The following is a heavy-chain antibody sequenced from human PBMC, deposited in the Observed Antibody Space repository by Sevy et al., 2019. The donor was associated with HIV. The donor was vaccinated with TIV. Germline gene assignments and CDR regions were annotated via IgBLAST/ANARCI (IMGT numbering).Heavy chain of an antibody. CDR2: LKSDVYGGTV. D-gene: IGHD6-13*01. J-gene: IGHJ4*02. Sequence: GGSLRLSCTSSGFTFGDYCMSWVRQAPGKGLEWVAFLKSDVYGGTVVHAASVRGRFVISRDDSKTIAYLQMNDRKTEDTGVYYCTRWKAAQSIFDYWGQGALVTVSS. V-gene: IGHV3-49*04. CDR3: TRWKAAQSIFDY. CDR1: GFTFGDYC.